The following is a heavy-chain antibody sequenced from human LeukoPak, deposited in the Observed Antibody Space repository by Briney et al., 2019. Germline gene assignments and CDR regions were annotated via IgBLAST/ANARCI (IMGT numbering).Heavy chain of an antibody. CDR3: ARYGGDYGDADGY. D-gene: IGHD4-17*01. Sequence: PGGSLRLSCAASGVTFSSHWMSWVRQATGKGLEWGTDIKQDGSEKYYVDSVKSRFTISRDNAKNSLYLQMTSLRAEDTAVYYCARYGGDYGDADGYWGQGTLVTVSS. CDR1: GVTFSSHW. V-gene: IGHV3-7*01. J-gene: IGHJ4*02. CDR2: IKQDGSEK.